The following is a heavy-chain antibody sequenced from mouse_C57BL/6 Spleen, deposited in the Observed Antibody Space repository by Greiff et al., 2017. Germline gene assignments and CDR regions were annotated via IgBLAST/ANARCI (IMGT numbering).Heavy chain of an antibody. J-gene: IGHJ1*03. V-gene: IGHV14-2*01. CDR2: LDAEDGET. CDR3: ARAKMCYYGSSYGCYFDV. Sequence: VQLQQSGAELVKPGASVKLSCTASGFNIKDYYMHWVKQRTEQGLEWIGRLDAEDGETKYAPKFQGKATITADKSSNTVYLQLSSLTSEDTAVYYCARAKMCYYGSSYGCYFDVWGTGTTVTVSS. D-gene: IGHD1-1*01. CDR1: GFNIKDYY.